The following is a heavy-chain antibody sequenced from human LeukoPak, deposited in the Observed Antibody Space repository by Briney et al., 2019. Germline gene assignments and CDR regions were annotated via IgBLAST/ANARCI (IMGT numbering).Heavy chain of an antibody. CDR2: INNDGSRT. Sequence: GGSLRLSCAASGFTLSNSWMFWVRQAPGKGLVWVSDINNDGSRTSYADSVKGRFTVSRDGAKNTLFLQMNSLRAEDTAVYYCARGGLPGGFDYWGQGTLVTVSS. J-gene: IGHJ4*02. D-gene: IGHD7-27*01. CDR3: ARGGLPGGFDY. CDR1: GFTLSNSW. V-gene: IGHV3-74*01.